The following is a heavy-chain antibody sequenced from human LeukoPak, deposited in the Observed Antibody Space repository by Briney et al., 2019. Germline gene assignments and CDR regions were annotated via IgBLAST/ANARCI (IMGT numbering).Heavy chain of an antibody. CDR2: IYSSGSA. V-gene: IGHV4-4*07. Sequence: PSETLSLTCTVSGASINSQYWSWIRQPAGKGLEWIGRIYSSGSADYNPSLRSRLTMSVDMSNNQFSLKLSSVTAADTAVYYCARGSYGSWGKGYFDPWGQGTLVTVSS. CDR3: ARGSYGSWGKGYFDP. CDR1: GASINSQY. J-gene: IGHJ5*02. D-gene: IGHD3-10*01.